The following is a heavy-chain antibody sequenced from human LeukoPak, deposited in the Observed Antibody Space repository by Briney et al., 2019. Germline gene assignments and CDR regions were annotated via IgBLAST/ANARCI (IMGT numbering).Heavy chain of an antibody. V-gene: IGHV3-23*01. J-gene: IGHJ4*01. CDR3: ATELCGGRHLRAEF. D-gene: IGHD1-14*01. CDR2: ISPSGDRA. CDR1: GLTFNTYA. Sequence: GGSLRLSCVASGLTFNTYAMSWVRQAPGKGLEWVSAISPSGDRAYYADSLRGRFTISRDNSRNTLYLHIDRLRVEDTAMYSFATELCGGRHLRAEFWGHGTLVTVSS.